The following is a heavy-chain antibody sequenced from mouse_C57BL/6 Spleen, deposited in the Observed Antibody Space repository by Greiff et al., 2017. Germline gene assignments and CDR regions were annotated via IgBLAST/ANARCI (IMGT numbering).Heavy chain of an antibody. CDR1: GYTFTSYT. D-gene: IGHD2-1*01. CDR3: ARGRDGNYFDY. Sequence: QVQLQQSGAELARPGASVKMSCKASGYTFTSYTMHWVKQRPGQGLEWIGYINPSSGYTKYNQKFKDKATLTADKSSSTAYMQLSSLTSEDSAVYYCARGRDGNYFDYWGQGTTLTVSS. J-gene: IGHJ2*01. V-gene: IGHV1-4*01. CDR2: INPSSGYT.